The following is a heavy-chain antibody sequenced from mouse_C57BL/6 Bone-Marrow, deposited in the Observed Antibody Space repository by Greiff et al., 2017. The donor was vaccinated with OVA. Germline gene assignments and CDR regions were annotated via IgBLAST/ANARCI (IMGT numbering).Heavy chain of an antibody. CDR2: IYPSDSET. Sequence: VQLQQPGAELVRPGSSVKLSCKASGYTFTSYWMDWVQQRPGQGLEWIGNIYPSDSETHYTQKFKDKATFSVDKSSSTPYMQLSSLTSEDSAVYYCARSRGSPGYWGQGTTLTVAT. J-gene: IGHJ2*01. CDR1: GYTFTSYW. D-gene: IGHD1-1*02. V-gene: IGHV1-61*01. CDR3: ARSRGSPGY.